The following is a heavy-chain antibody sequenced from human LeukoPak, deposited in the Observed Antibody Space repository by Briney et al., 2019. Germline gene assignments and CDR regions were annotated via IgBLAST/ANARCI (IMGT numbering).Heavy chain of an antibody. Sequence: PGGSLRLSCAASGFAFSNAWMSWVRQTPGKGLEWIGEINHSGSTNYNPSLKSRVTVSVDTSKNQFSLKLSSVTAADTAVYYCARRGYSYGTFDYWGQGTLVTVSS. CDR1: GFAFSNAW. CDR2: INHSGST. D-gene: IGHD5-18*01. J-gene: IGHJ4*02. V-gene: IGHV4-34*01. CDR3: ARRGYSYGTFDY.